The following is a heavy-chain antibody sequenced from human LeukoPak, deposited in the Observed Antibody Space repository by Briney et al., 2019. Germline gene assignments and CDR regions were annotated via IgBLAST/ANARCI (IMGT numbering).Heavy chain of an antibody. Sequence: GALVKVSCKASGSTFTSYGISWVRQAPGQGLEWMGWISAYNGNTNYAQKIQGRVTMTTVISTSTAYMELRSLRSDDTAVYYCSRGLIVVVNCDPPYFDYWGQGNLVTVSS. V-gene: IGHV1-18*01. CDR2: ISAYNGNT. D-gene: IGHD3-22*01. CDR1: GSTFTSYG. CDR3: SRGLIVVVNCDPPYFDY. J-gene: IGHJ4*02.